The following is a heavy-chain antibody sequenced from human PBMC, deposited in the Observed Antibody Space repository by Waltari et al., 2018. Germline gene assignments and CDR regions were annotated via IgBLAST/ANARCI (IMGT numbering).Heavy chain of an antibody. D-gene: IGHD3-10*01. CDR1: GFTFSNYS. CDR2: ISGSGDNT. V-gene: IGHV3-23*01. J-gene: IGHJ4*02. CDR3: AKHLTLVRGIGPYFDY. Sequence: EVQLLESGGGLVQPGGSLRLSCPAYGFTFSNYSMIWVRQAPGKGLEWVSAISGSGDNTFYVDSVKGRFTISRDNSKNTLYLQMNSLRAEDTAVYYCAKHLTLVRGIGPYFDYWGQGTLVTVSS.